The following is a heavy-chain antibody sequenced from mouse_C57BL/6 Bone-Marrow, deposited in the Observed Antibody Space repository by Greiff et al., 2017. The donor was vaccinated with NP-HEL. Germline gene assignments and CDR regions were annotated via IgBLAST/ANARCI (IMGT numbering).Heavy chain of an antibody. V-gene: IGHV1-53*01. Sequence: QVHVKQSGTELVKPGASVKLSCKASGYTFTSYWMHWVKQRPGQGLEWIGNINPSNGGTNYNEKFKSKATLTVDKSSSTAYMQLSSLTSEDSAVYYCARPSITTVVAVYWYFDVWGTGTTVTVSS. CDR2: INPSNGGT. D-gene: IGHD1-1*01. CDR3: ARPSITTVVAVYWYFDV. J-gene: IGHJ1*03. CDR1: GYTFTSYW.